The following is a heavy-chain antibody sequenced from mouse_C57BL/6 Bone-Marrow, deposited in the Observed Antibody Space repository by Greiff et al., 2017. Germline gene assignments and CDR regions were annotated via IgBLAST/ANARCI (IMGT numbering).Heavy chain of an antibody. J-gene: IGHJ3*01. CDR2: IDPSDSYT. D-gene: IGHD6-1*01. Sequence: QVQLQQPGAELVKPGASVKLSCKASGYTFTSYWMQWVKQRPGQGLEWIGEIDPSDSYTNYNQKVKGKATVTVDTSSSTAYMQLSSLTSEDSAVYYCARSGATRAWFAYWGRGTGVTVSA. CDR1: GYTFTSYW. V-gene: IGHV1-50*01. CDR3: ARSGATRAWFAY.